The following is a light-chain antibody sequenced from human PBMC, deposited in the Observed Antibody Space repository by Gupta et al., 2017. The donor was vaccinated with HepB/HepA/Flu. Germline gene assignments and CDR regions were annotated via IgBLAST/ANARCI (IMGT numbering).Light chain of an antibody. J-gene: IGLJ2*01. Sequence: QSVFTQSPSVSAAPGQKVTTSCSGSSSNIGNNYVSWYQQLPGTAPKLLIYDNNKRPSGIPDRFSGSKSGTSATLGITGLQTGDEADYYCGTWDSSLSAVVFGGGTKLTVL. CDR3: GTWDSSLSAVV. V-gene: IGLV1-51*01. CDR1: SSNIGNNY. CDR2: DNN.